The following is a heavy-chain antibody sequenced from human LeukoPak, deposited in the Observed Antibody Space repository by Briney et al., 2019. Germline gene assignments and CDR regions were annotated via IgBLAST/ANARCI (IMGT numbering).Heavy chain of an antibody. CDR2: IRYDGSDK. CDR3: AKASGQAGYCSSTSCHYSFDY. D-gene: IGHD2-2*01. Sequence: GGSLRLSCAASGFTFSSYGMHWVRQAPGKGLEWVAFIRYDGSDKYYADSVKGRFTVSRDNSKNTLYLKMNSLRAEDTTVYYCAKASGQAGYCSSTSCHYSFDYWGQGTLVTVYS. J-gene: IGHJ4*02. CDR1: GFTFSSYG. V-gene: IGHV3-30*02.